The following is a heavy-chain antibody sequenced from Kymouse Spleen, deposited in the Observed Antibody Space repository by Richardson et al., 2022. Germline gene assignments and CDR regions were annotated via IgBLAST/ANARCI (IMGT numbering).Heavy chain of an antibody. CDR1: GGSISSSSYY. V-gene: IGHV4-39*01. Sequence: QLQLQESGPGLVKPSETLSLTCTVSGGSISSSSYYWGWIRQPPGKGLEWIGSIYYSGSTYYNPSLKSRVTISVDTSKNQFSLKLSSVTAADTAVYYCARRYSSSGDYYYGMDVWGQGTTVTVSS. J-gene: IGHJ6*02. CDR2: IYYSGST. D-gene: IGHD6-6*01. CDR3: ARRYSSSGDYYYGMDV.